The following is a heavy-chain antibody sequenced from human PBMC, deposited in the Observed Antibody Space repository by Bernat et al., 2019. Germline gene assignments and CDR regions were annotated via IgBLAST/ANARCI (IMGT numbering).Heavy chain of an antibody. CDR2: ISAYNGNT. D-gene: IGHD6-13*01. CDR3: VRGGGGAATGIMMAH. Sequence: QVQLVQSGAEVKKPGASVKVSCKASGYNFSNYGISWVRQAPGQGLEWMGWISAYNGNTNYAQKVQGRDTMTTDTSTSTAYMELRSLRSDDTAVYYCVRGGGGAATGIMMAHWGQGTLVTVSS. J-gene: IGHJ4*02. CDR1: GYNFSNYG. V-gene: IGHV1-18*01.